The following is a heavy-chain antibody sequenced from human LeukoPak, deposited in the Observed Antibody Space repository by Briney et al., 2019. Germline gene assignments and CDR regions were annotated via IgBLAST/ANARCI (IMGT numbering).Heavy chain of an antibody. V-gene: IGHV5-51*01. D-gene: IGHD4-23*01. CDR1: GYIFTTYW. CDR3: ARTSGDNDGNALYFDY. Sequence: GESLKISCKGSGYIFTTYWIGWVRQMPGKGLEWMGFIYPGDSDTRYSASFQGQVTFSADKSISTAYLQWSSLKASDTAMYYCARTSGDNDGNALYFDYWGQGTLVTVSS. CDR2: IYPGDSDT. J-gene: IGHJ4*02.